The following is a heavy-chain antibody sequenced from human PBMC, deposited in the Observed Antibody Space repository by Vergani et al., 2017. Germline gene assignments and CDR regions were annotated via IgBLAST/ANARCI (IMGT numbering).Heavy chain of an antibody. V-gene: IGHV4-34*01. J-gene: IGHJ4*03. CDR3: ARNYYDSSGLDY. CDR1: GGSFSGYY. D-gene: IGHD3-22*01. CDR2: INHSGST. Sequence: QVQLQQWGAGLLKPSETLSLTCAVYGGSFSGYYWSWIRQPPGKGLEWIGEINHSGSTNYNPSLKSRVTISVDTSKNQFSLKLSSVTAADTAVYYCARNYYDSSGLDYWGQGTTVTVSS.